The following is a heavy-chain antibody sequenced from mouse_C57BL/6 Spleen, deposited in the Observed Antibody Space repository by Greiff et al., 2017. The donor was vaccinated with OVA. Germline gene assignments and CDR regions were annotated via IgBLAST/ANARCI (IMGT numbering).Heavy chain of an antibody. CDR2: TGPGSGST. CDR1: GYTFTDYY. V-gene: IGHV1-77*01. J-gene: IGHJ2*01. D-gene: IGHD2-4*01. CDR3: ARWGDYDNY. Sequence: VQLQQSGAELVKPGASVKISCKASGYTFTDYYINWVKQRPGQGLEWIGKTGPGSGSTYYNEKFKGKATLTADKSSSTAYMQLSSLTSEDSAVYFCARWGDYDNYWGQGTTLTVSS.